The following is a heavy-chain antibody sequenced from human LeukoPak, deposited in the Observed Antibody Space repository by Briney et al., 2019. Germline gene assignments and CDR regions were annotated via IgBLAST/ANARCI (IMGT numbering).Heavy chain of an antibody. J-gene: IGHJ4*02. CDR3: ARRAYDFWSGYTDFDY. D-gene: IGHD3-3*01. Sequence: ASVKVSCKASGYTFTSYYMHWVRQAPGQGLEWMGIINPSGGSTSYAQKFQGRVTMTRDTSTSTVYMELSSPRSEDTAVYYCARRAYDFWSGYTDFDYWGQGTLVTVSS. CDR1: GYTFTSYY. V-gene: IGHV1-46*01. CDR2: INPSGGST.